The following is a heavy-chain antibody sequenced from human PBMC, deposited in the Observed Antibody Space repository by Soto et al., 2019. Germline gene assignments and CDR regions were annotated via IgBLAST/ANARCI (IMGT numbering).Heavy chain of an antibody. J-gene: IGHJ4*02. CDR1: GYNLTPYP. CDR2: IGGRGTSS. Sequence: GGSLRLSCAPGYNLTPYPVNWVRQAPGKGLEWVSGIGGRGTSSYYADSVKGRFAISRDNSYNTLFLQLHSLRAEDTAVYYCAKSRYADSSGDYYDFWGQGTRVAVSS. D-gene: IGHD3-22*01. CDR3: AKSRYADSSGDYYDF. V-gene: IGHV3-23*01.